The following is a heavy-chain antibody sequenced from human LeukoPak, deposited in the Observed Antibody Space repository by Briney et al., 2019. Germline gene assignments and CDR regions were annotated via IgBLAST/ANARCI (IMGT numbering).Heavy chain of an antibody. J-gene: IGHJ4*02. CDR2: IIPIFGTA. D-gene: IGHD3-22*01. CDR1: GGTFSSYA. Sequence: SVKVSCKASGGTFSSYAISWVRQAPGQGLEWMGGIIPIFGTANYAQKFQGRVTITADESTSPAYMELSSLRSEDTAVYYCARPRVPGDSSGYWFDYWGQGTLVTVSS. CDR3: ARPRVPGDSSGYWFDY. V-gene: IGHV1-69*13.